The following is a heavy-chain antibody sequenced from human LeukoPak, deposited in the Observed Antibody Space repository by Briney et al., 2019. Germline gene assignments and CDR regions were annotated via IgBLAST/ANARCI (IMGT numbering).Heavy chain of an antibody. CDR2: ISGDGGST. J-gene: IGHJ6*02. Sequence: GGSLRLSCAASGFTFDDYAMHWVRQAPGKGLEWVSLISGDGGSTYYADSVKGRFTISRDNSKNSLYLQMNSLRTEDTALYYCAKDIPRGFRSGYSYYYYYYGMDVWGQGTTVTVSS. V-gene: IGHV3-43*02. CDR3: AKDIPRGFRSGYSYYYYYYGMDV. CDR1: GFTFDDYA. D-gene: IGHD3-3*01.